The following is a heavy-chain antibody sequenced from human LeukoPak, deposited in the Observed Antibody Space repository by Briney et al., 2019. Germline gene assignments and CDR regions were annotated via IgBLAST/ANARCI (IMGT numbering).Heavy chain of an antibody. V-gene: IGHV1-69*04. Sequence: ASVTVSCTASGGTFSSYAISWVRQAPGQGLEWMGRIIPILGIANYAQKFQGRVTITADKSTSTAYMELSSLRSEDTAVYYCARGWDYDILTGYYFSLSFDYWGQGTLVTVSS. CDR1: GGTFSSYA. CDR3: ARGWDYDILTGYYFSLSFDY. D-gene: IGHD3-9*01. CDR2: IIPILGIA. J-gene: IGHJ4*02.